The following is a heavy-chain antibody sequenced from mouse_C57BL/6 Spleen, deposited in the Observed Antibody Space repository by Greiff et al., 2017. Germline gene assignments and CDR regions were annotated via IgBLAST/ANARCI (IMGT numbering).Heavy chain of an antibody. CDR3: ARLGKIYYYGSSYFDY. V-gene: IGHV5-9*01. D-gene: IGHD1-1*01. CDR1: GFTFSSYT. J-gene: IGHJ2*01. Sequence: EVMLVESGGGLVKPGGSLKLSCAASGFTFSSYTMSWVRQTPEKRLEWVATISGGGGNTYYPDSVKGRFTISRDNAKNTLYLHMSSLRSEDTALYYCARLGKIYYYGSSYFDYWGQGTTLTVSS. CDR2: ISGGGGNT.